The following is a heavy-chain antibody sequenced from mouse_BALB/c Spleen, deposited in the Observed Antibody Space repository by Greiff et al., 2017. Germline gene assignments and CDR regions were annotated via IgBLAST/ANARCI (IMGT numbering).Heavy chain of an antibody. CDR2: INPSTGYT. CDR1: GYTFTSYW. Sequence: VKLQESGAELAKPGASVTMSCKASGYTFTSYWMHWVKQRPGQGLEWIGYINPSTGYTEYNQKFKDKATLTADKSSSTAYMQLSSLTSEDSAVYYCARGGYAVDYWGQGTTLTVSS. J-gene: IGHJ2*01. CDR3: ARGGYAVDY. D-gene: IGHD2-2*01. V-gene: IGHV1-7*01.